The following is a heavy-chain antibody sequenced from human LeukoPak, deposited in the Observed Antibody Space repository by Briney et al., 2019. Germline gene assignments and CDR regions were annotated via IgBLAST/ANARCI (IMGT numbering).Heavy chain of an antibody. Sequence: GGSLRLSCAASGFTFSSHAMHWVRQAPGKGLEWVAVISYDGSNKYYADSVKGRFTISRDNSKNTLYLQKNSLRAEDTAVYYCARDHGGSWGIYYFDYWGQGTLVTVSS. D-gene: IGHD3-16*01. CDR3: ARDHGGSWGIYYFDY. V-gene: IGHV3-30*01. CDR1: GFTFSSHA. CDR2: ISYDGSNK. J-gene: IGHJ4*02.